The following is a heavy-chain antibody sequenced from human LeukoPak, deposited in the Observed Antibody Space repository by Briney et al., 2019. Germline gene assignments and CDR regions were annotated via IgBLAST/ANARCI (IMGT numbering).Heavy chain of an antibody. D-gene: IGHD3-10*01. CDR3: ARHDSYAVGSHPLDV. J-gene: IGHJ6*02. Sequence: PSETLSLTCTVSGGSISGYYWSWIRLPPGKGLEWIAYIHYSGTTNYNPSLRSRVTISVDTSKNQFSLKVNSVTATDTAVYFCARHDSYAVGSHPLDVWGQGTTVIVSS. V-gene: IGHV4-59*08. CDR2: IHYSGTT. CDR1: GGSISGYY.